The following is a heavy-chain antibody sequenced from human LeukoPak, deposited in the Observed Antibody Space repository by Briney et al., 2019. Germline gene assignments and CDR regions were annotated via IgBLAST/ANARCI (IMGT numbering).Heavy chain of an antibody. V-gene: IGHV4-39*01. Sequence: PSETLSLTCTVSGGSIRSSSSYWGWIRQPPGKGLEWIGTIYYSGSTYYNPSLKSRVTISVETSKNQFSLKLSSVTAADTAVYYCASASYWYFDLWGRGTLVTVSS. CDR2: IYYSGST. CDR3: ASASYWYFDL. CDR1: GGSIRSSSSY. J-gene: IGHJ2*01.